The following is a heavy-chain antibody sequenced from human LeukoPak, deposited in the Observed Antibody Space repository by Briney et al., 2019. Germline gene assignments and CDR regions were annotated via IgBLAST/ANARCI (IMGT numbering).Heavy chain of an antibody. CDR1: GYTFTGYY. CDR3: VRAFSSGWSNRGRGFDY. Sequence: ASVKVSCKASGYTFTGYYMHWVRQAPGQGLEWMGWINPNSGGTNYAQKFQGRVTMTRDTSISTAYMELSRLRSDDTAVYYCVRAFSSGWSNRGRGFDYWGQGTLVTVSS. CDR2: INPNSGGT. J-gene: IGHJ4*02. V-gene: IGHV1-2*02. D-gene: IGHD6-19*01.